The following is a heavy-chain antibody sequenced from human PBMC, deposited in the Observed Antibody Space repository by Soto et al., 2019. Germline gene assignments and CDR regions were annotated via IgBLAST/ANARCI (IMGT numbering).Heavy chain of an antibody. CDR3: ARDVVATYYYYYMDV. D-gene: IGHD2-15*01. J-gene: IGHJ6*03. Sequence: GGSLRLSCAASGFTFSSYWMSWVRQAPGKGLEWVANIKQDGSEKYYVDSVKGRFTISRDNAKNSLYLQMNSLGAEDTAVYYCARDVVATYYYYYMDVWGKGTTVTVSS. V-gene: IGHV3-7*01. CDR2: IKQDGSEK. CDR1: GFTFSSYW.